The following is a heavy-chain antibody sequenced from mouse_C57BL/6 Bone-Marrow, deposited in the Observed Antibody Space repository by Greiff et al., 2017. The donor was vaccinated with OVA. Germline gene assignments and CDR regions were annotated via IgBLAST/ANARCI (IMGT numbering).Heavy chain of an antibody. CDR2: IYPGDGDT. Sequence: VQLQQSGPELVKPGASVKISCKASGYAFSSSWMNWVKQRPGKGLEWIGRIYPGDGDTNYNGKFKGKATLTADKSSSTAYMQLSSLTSEDSAVYFCARGVYYDYEGWCAYWGQGTLVTVSA. V-gene: IGHV1-82*01. D-gene: IGHD2-4*01. CDR1: GYAFSSSW. J-gene: IGHJ3*01. CDR3: ARGVYYDYEGWCAY.